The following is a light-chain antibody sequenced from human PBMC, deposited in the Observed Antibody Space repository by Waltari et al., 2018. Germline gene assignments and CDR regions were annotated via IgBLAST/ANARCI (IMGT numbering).Light chain of an antibody. Sequence: EIVLTQSPGTLSLSSGERATLSCRASQSVGRSLAWYQQKPGQAPRPLIYGASIRATGIPDRFSGGGSGTDFSLTISRLEPEDFAAYHCQHYVRLPVTFGQGTKVEIK. CDR3: QHYVRLPVT. V-gene: IGKV3-20*01. J-gene: IGKJ1*01. CDR2: GAS. CDR1: QSVGRS.